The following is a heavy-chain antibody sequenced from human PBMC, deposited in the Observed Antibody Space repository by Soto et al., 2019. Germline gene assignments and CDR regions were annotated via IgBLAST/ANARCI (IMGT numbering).Heavy chain of an antibody. CDR1: GDVISGYI. V-gene: IGHV4-4*07. CDR2: LYYTGTL. CDR3: ATESRSYRSFDD. Sequence: LXLTCDLSGDVISGYILSWLLQPAGKGLEWIGRLYYTGTLAYNPSLKSRVTMSMDTSKNQFSLDVTSVTAADTAVYYCATESRSYRSFDDWGQGILVTVSS. D-gene: IGHD3-16*02. J-gene: IGHJ4*02.